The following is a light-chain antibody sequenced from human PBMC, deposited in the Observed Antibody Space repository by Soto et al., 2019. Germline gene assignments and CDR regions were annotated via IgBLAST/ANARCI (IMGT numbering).Light chain of an antibody. CDR1: QSISSY. Sequence: DIQMTQSPSSLSASVGERVTITCLASQSISSYLNWYQQKPGKAPKRLIYAASTLQSGVPSRFSGSGSGTDFTLTISCLQSEDFATYYCQQYYSLPITFGQGTRLEIK. CDR3: QQYYSLPIT. CDR2: AAS. V-gene: IGKV1-39*01. J-gene: IGKJ5*01.